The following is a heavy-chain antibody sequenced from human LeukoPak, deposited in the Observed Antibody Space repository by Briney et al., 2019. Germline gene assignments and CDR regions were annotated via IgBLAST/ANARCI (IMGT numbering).Heavy chain of an antibody. CDR2: IYYSGST. CDR3: ARGLGTVTFFDY. D-gene: IGHD4-17*01. J-gene: IGHJ4*02. Sequence: SETLSLTCAVYGGSFSGYYWSWIRQPPGKGLEWIGYIYYSGSTNYNPSLKSRVTISVDTSKIQFSLKLSSVTAADTAVYYCARGLGTVTFFDYWGQGTLVTVSS. CDR1: GGSFSGYY. V-gene: IGHV4-59*01.